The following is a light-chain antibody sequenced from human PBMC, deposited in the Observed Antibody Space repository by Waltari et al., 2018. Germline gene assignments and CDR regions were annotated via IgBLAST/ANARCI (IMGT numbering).Light chain of an antibody. CDR2: GAS. CDR3: QQYNNGGT. J-gene: IGKJ2*02. Sequence: EIVMTQSQATLSVSPGERATLSCRASQSVSSNLAWYQQKPGQAPRLLIYGASTRATGIPARFSGSGSGTEFTLTISSLQSEDFAVYYCQQYNNGGTFGQGTKLEIK. V-gene: IGKV3-15*01. CDR1: QSVSSN.